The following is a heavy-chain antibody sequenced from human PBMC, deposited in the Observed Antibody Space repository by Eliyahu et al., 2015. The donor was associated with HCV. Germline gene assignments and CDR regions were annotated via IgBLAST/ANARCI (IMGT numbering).Heavy chain of an antibody. CDR1: GFTFSSYW. Sequence: EVQLVEFGGGLVQPGGSLRLSCAASGFTFSSYWMSWVRLAPGKGLGWVANIKQDGSDKYYMDSVKGRFTMSRDNAKNSVFLQMNSLRAEDTAVYYCGRAGLPYTLDVWGQGTTVTVSS. CDR2: IKQDGSDK. V-gene: IGHV3-7*01. J-gene: IGHJ6*02. D-gene: IGHD3/OR15-3a*01. CDR3: GRAGLPYTLDV.